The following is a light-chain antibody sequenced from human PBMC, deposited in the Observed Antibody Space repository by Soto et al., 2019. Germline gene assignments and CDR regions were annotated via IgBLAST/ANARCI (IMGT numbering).Light chain of an antibody. CDR1: QSMDSH. Sequence: EIVLTQSPATLSLSPGERATPTCMASQSMDSHCGGYHQKPGQAPRLLIYNAFQRVGGVPARFSGSVYGTDFTNAIRGLEPEDFVVYYCQKRTTPTTFGGGTKVEI. J-gene: IGKJ4*01. CDR3: QKRTTPTT. V-gene: IGKV3-11*01. CDR2: NAF.